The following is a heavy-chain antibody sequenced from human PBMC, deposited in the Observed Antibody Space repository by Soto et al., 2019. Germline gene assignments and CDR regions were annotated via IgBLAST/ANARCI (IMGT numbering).Heavy chain of an antibody. Sequence: ASVKVSCKAPGYTFTSYGISWVRQAPGQGLEWMGWISAYNGNTNYAQKLQGRVTMTTDTSTSTVYMELSRLRSDDTAVYYCAREAIVAGATTGMDVWGQGTTVTVSS. CDR3: AREAIVAGATTGMDV. J-gene: IGHJ6*02. CDR2: ISAYNGNT. V-gene: IGHV1-18*04. D-gene: IGHD1-26*01. CDR1: GYTFTSYG.